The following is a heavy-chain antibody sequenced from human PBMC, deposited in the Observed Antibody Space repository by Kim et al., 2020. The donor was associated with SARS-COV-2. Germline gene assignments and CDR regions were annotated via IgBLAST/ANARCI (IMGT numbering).Heavy chain of an antibody. V-gene: IGHV3-23*01. J-gene: IGHJ4*02. Sequence: GGSLRLSCTVSGFTFSDYAMSWVRQAPRKGPEWVSGISGSGFSTHTADSVKGRFTISRDNSKNTLYLEMVSLRVEDTAVYYCVKDRRSEHSYGYYFDNWGQGNVVIVSS. CDR1: GFTFSDYA. CDR3: VKDRRSEHSYGYYFDN. D-gene: IGHD5-18*01. CDR2: ISGSGFST.